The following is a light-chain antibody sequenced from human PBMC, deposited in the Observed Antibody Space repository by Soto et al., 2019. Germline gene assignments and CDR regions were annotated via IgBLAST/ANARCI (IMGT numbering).Light chain of an antibody. CDR3: QQRSSALT. V-gene: IGKV3-11*01. CDR2: DAS. CDR1: QSVRSY. J-gene: IGKJ4*01. Sequence: EIVLTQSPAPLSLSPGERATLSCRASQSVRSYLAWYQQKPGQAPRLLIYDASNRTTGIPARFSDSGSRTDFTLTISSLEPEDFAVYYCQQRSSALTFGGGTKEDIK.